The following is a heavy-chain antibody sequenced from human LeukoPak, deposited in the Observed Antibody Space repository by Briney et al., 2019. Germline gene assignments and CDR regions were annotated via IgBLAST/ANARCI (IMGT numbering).Heavy chain of an antibody. CDR2: ISGSSSYI. V-gene: IGHV3-21*01. J-gene: IGHJ6*02. Sequence: LGGSLRLSCAASGFTFSSYGMSWVRQAPGKGLEWVSSISGSSSYIYYADSVKGRFTISRDNAKKSLYLQMSSLRAEDTAVYYCAFYYYYGMDVWGQGTTVPVSS. CDR1: GFTFSSYG. CDR3: AFYYYYGMDV.